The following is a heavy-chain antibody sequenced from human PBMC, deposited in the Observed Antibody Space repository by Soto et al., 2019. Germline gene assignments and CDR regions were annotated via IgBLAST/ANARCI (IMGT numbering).Heavy chain of an antibody. D-gene: IGHD2-21*01. J-gene: IGHJ4*02. CDR1: GYSFASYW. CDR2: LQPRASDT. V-gene: IGHV5-51*01. CDR3: ARTDGYEIEY. Sequence: GEPLKSYCQGSGYSFASYWIAWARQMPGKGLERKGRLQPRASDTTNLPPFQGQATISVQKTITTLSLQCHSLTASATAWYSSARTDGYEIEYWGQGTLVTVSS.